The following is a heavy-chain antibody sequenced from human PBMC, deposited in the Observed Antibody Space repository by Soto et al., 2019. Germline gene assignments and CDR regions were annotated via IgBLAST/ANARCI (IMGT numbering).Heavy chain of an antibody. CDR1: GYSFTSYW. D-gene: IGHD3-16*02. V-gene: IGHV5-10-1*01. J-gene: IGHJ1*01. CDR2: IDPSDSYT. Sequence: GESLKISCKGSGYSFTSYWISWVRQMPGKGLEWMGRIDPSDSYTNYSPSFQGHVTISADKSISTAYLQWSSLKASDTAMYYCARHSSDYVWGSYRYAAEYFQHWGQGTLVTVS. CDR3: ARHSSDYVWGSYRYAAEYFQH.